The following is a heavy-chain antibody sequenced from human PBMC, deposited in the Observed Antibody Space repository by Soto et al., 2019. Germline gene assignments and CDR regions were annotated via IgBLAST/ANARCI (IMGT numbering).Heavy chain of an antibody. D-gene: IGHD5-12*01. J-gene: IGHJ4*02. V-gene: IGHV4-4*02. Sequence: QVQLQESGPGLVKPSGTLSLTCAVSGGSISSSNWWSWVRQPPGKGLEWIGEIYHSGSTNYNPSLKSRVTFSVDKSKNQFSLKLCSVTSADTAVYYCGCYSDIVATIPGYWGQVTLVTVSS. CDR1: GGSISSSNW. CDR3: GCYSDIVATIPGY. CDR2: IYHSGST.